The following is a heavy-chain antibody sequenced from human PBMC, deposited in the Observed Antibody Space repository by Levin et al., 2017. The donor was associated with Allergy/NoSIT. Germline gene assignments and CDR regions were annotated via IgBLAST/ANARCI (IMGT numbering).Heavy chain of an antibody. Sequence: PGGSLRLSCAASGFTFSAYAMGWVRQAPGKGLEWVSALSGDGSSKYYAASVKGRFIISRDNSKDTLYLQMNSLRAEDTALYYCAKDGENYFGINSYDYWGQGTLVTVSS. J-gene: IGHJ4*02. V-gene: IGHV3-23*01. CDR2: LSGDGSSK. D-gene: IGHD2/OR15-2a*01. CDR3: AKDGENYFGINSYDY. CDR1: GFTFSAYA.